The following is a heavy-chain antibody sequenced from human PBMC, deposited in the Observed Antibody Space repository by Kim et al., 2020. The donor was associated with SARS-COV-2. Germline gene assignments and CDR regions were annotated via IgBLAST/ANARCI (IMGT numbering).Heavy chain of an antibody. CDR2: IYYSGST. J-gene: IGHJ3*02. Sequence: SETLSLTCTVSGGSISSYYWSWIRQPPGKGLEWIGYIYYSGSTNYNPSLKSRVTISVDTSKNQFSLKLSSVTAADTAVYYCAREPPDGDYSLGAFDIWGQGTMVTVSS. V-gene: IGHV4-59*01. D-gene: IGHD4-17*01. CDR1: GGSISSYY. CDR3: AREPPDGDYSLGAFDI.